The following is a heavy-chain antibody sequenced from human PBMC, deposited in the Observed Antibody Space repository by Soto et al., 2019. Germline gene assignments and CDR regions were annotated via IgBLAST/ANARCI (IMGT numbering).Heavy chain of an antibody. CDR2: INPNSGGT. V-gene: IGHV1-2*04. CDR1: GYTFTGYY. D-gene: IGHD2-2*01. CDR3: ARGIVVVPAANQGANYGMDV. Sequence: ASVKVSCKASGYTFTGYYMHWVRQAPGQGLEWMGWINPNSGGTNYAQKFQGWVTMTRETSISTAYMELGRLRSDDTAVYYCARGIVVVPAANQGANYGMDVWGQGTTVTVSS. J-gene: IGHJ6*02.